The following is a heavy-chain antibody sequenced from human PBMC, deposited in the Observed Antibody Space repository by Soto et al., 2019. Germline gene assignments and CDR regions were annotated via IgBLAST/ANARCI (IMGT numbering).Heavy chain of an antibody. D-gene: IGHD3-16*01. Sequence: GESLKISCKASGYIIKNYWIGWVRQIPGQGLEWMGTIFPDDSDTRYSPSFQGHVTISVDKSISTAYVQWSSLKASDSAIYYCFRGGVTSRTFDYWGQGTLVTVSS. V-gene: IGHV5-51*01. CDR1: GYIIKNYW. CDR2: IFPDDSDT. J-gene: IGHJ4*02. CDR3: FRGGVTSRTFDY.